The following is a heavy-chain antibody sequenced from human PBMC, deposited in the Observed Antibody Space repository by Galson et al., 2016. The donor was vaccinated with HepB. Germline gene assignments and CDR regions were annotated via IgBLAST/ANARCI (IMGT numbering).Heavy chain of an antibody. J-gene: IGHJ4*01. D-gene: IGHD3-10*01. CDR3: AWLAGGRGIDY. CDR2: IDWDDEK. Sequence: PALVKPTQTLKLTCTFSGLSLSTSGMCLSWIRQPPGKALEWLALIDWDDEKYYNTSLETRLSISKDTSQNLLVLTMTDMDPVDTGTYYCAWLAGGRGIDYWGHGTLVTVSS. CDR1: GLSLSTSGMC. V-gene: IGHV2-70*01.